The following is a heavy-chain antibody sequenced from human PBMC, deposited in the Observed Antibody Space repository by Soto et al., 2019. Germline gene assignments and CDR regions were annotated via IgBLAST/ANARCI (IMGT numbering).Heavy chain of an antibody. CDR2: IYYSGST. Sequence: SETLSLTCTVSGGSISSGGYYWSWIRQHPGKGLEWIGYIYYSGSTYYNPSLKSRVTISVDTSKNQFSLKLSSVTAADTAVYYCAREISRFGYGDYEDYMDVWGKGTTVTVSS. J-gene: IGHJ6*03. D-gene: IGHD4-17*01. CDR1: GGSISSGGYY. V-gene: IGHV4-31*03. CDR3: AREISRFGYGDYEDYMDV.